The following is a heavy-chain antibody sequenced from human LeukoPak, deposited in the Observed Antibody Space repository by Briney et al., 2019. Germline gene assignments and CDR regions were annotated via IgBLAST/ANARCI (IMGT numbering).Heavy chain of an antibody. J-gene: IGHJ6*02. Sequence: SETLSLTCTVSGGSISSGDYYWRWIRQPPGKGLEWIGYIYYSGSTYYNPSLKSRVTISVDTSKTQFSLKLSSVTAADTAVYYCARLIRIAARQRGMDVWGQGTTVTVSS. CDR2: IYYSGST. CDR1: GGSISSGDYY. V-gene: IGHV4-30-4*01. D-gene: IGHD6-6*01. CDR3: ARLIRIAARQRGMDV.